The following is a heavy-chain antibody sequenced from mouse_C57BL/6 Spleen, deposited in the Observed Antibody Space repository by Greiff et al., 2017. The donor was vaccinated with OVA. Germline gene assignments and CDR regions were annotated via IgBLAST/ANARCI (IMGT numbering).Heavy chain of an antibody. J-gene: IGHJ2*01. D-gene: IGHD1-1*01. V-gene: IGHV1-75*01. CDR3: ARSHYYGSSHLDY. CDR1: GYTFTDYY. CDR2: IFPGSGST. Sequence: VQLQESGPELVKPGASVKISCKASGYTFTDYYINWVKQRPGQGLEWIGWIFPGSGSTYYNEKFKGKATLTVDKSSSTAYMLLSSLTSEDSAVYFGARSHYYGSSHLDYWGQGTTLTVSS.